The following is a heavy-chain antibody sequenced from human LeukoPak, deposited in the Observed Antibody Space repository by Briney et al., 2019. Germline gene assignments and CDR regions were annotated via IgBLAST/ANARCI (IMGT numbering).Heavy chain of an antibody. V-gene: IGHV1-2*02. J-gene: IGHJ4*02. CDR3: ARGETVYGGAIVY. CDR1: GYTFTGYY. Sequence: ASVKVSCMASGYTFTGYYMHWVRQAPGQGLEWMGCINPNSGGTKYTQKFQGGVTLTRDTSISTAYMKLSRLRSDDTAVYYCARGETVYGGAIVYWGQGTLVTVSS. D-gene: IGHD3-16*02. CDR2: INPNSGGT.